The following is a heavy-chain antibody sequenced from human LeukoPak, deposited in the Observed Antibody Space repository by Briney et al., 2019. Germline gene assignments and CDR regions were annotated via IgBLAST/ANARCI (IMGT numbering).Heavy chain of an antibody. CDR3: ARNYYDFWSGPHYYMDV. V-gene: IGHV4-34*01. Sequence: SETLSLTCAVYGGSFSGYYWSWIRQPPGKGLEWIGEINHSGSTNYNPSLKSRVTISVDTSKTQFSLKLSSVTAADTAVYYCARNYYDFWSGPHYYMDVWGKGTTVTVSS. CDR1: GGSFSGYY. D-gene: IGHD3-3*01. CDR2: INHSGST. J-gene: IGHJ6*03.